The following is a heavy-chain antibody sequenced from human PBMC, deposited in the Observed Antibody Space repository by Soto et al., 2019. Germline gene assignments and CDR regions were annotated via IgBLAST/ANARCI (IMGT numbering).Heavy chain of an antibody. J-gene: IGHJ6*02. V-gene: IGHV3-21*01. CDR3: VRERGLSSFYGMDV. CDR1: GFTLSSYS. Sequence: GGSLRLSCAASGFTLSSYSMNWVRQSSGKGLEWVASISSSSTYIYYADSVKGRFTISRDNARNSLYLQMNSLRAEDTAVYYCVRERGLSSFYGMDVWGQGTTVTVSS. D-gene: IGHD3-10*01. CDR2: ISSSSTYI.